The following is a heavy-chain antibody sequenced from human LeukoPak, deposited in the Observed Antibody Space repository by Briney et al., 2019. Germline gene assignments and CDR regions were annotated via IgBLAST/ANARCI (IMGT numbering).Heavy chain of an antibody. V-gene: IGHV3-33*01. CDR1: GFTFSSYG. CDR2: IWYDGSNK. D-gene: IGHD6-19*01. CDR3: ARAKYSSGLYYFYY. J-gene: IGHJ4*02. Sequence: GGSLRLSCAASGFTFSSYGMHWVRQAPGKGLEWVAVIWYDGSNKYYADSVKGRFTISRDNSKNTLYLQMNSLRAEDTAVYYCARAKYSSGLYYFYYWGQGTLVTVSS.